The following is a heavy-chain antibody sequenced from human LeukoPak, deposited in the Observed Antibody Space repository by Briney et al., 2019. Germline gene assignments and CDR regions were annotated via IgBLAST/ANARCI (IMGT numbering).Heavy chain of an antibody. Sequence: SAKVSCKASGGTFSSYAISWVRQAPGQGLEWMGGIIPIFGTANYAQKFQGRVTITTDESTSTAYMELSSLRSEDTAVYYCAREVVVVPAAIRYWYFDLWGRGTLVTVSS. CDR3: AREVVVVPAAIRYWYFDL. D-gene: IGHD2-2*02. CDR1: GGTFSSYA. J-gene: IGHJ2*01. V-gene: IGHV1-69*05. CDR2: IIPIFGTA.